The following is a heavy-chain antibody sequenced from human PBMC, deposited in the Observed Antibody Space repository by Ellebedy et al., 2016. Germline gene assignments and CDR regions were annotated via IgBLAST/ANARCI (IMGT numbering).Heavy chain of an antibody. D-gene: IGHD3-10*01. J-gene: IGHJ3*02. CDR3: AREDPGSGAFDAFDI. CDR1: GYTFTSYG. V-gene: IGHV1-18*01. Sequence: GESLKISCKGSGYTFTSYGISWVRQAPGQGLEWMGWISAYNGNTNYAQKLQGRVTMTTDTSTSTAYMELRSLRSDDTAVYYCAREDPGSGAFDAFDIWGQGTMVTVSS. CDR2: ISAYNGNT.